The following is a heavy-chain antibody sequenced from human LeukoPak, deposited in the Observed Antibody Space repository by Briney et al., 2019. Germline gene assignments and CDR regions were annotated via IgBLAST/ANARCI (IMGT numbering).Heavy chain of an antibody. CDR3: ARGLAYCRRTSCFRGYYFDY. J-gene: IGHJ4*02. CDR1: GGSFSGYY. V-gene: IGHV4-34*01. Sequence: SEILSLTCAVYGGSFSGYYWSWIRQPPGKGLGWIGEINHSGSTNYNPSLKSRVTISVDTSTNQFSLKLSSVTAADTAVYYCARGLAYCRRTSCFRGYYFDYWGQGTLVTVSS. D-gene: IGHD2-2*01. CDR2: INHSGST.